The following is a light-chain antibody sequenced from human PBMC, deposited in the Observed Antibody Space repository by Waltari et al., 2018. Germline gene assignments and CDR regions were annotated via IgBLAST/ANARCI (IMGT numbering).Light chain of an antibody. CDR3: QSYDSSLSGSRV. CDR2: GNS. CDR1: SSNIGAGSA. Sequence: QSVLTQPPSVSGAPGQRVTISCTGRSSNIGAGSAVPWYQQLPGTAPKLLIYGNSNRPSGVPDRFSGSKSSTSASLAITGLQAEDEADYYCQSYDSSLSGSRVFGTGTKVTVL. V-gene: IGLV1-40*01. J-gene: IGLJ1*01.